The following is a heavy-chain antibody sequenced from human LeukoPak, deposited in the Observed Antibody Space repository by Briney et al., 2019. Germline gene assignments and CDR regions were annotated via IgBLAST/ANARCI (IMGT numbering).Heavy chain of an antibody. V-gene: IGHV3-7*01. CDR3: ARDRRRLFDY. CDR2: IKQDGSEK. Sequence: GGSLRLSCAASGFTFKKYWMNWVRQVPGKGLEGVANIKQDGSEKYYVDSVKGRFTISRDNAKNSLYLQMNSLRAEDTAVYYCARDRRRLFDYWGQGTLVTVSS. J-gene: IGHJ4*02. CDR1: GFTFKKYW.